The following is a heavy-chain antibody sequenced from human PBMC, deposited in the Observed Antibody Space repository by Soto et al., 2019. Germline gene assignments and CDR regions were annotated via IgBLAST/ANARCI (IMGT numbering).Heavy chain of an antibody. V-gene: IGHV3-48*02. J-gene: IGHJ4*02. CDR3: ARAIAVGSTSLDY. D-gene: IGHD6-19*01. CDR2: ISSRSSTI. Sequence: GGSLRLSCAASGFSFSTYNMNWVRQAPGRGLEWVSYISSRSSTIYHADSVKGRFTISRDNAKNSLYLQMDSLRDEDTAVYFCARAIAVGSTSLDYWGLGTRVTVS. CDR1: GFSFSTYN.